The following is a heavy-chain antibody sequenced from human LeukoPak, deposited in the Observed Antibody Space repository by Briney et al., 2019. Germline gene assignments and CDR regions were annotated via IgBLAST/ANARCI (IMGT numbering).Heavy chain of an antibody. D-gene: IGHD1-26*01. CDR2: IIPIFGTA. V-gene: IGHV1-69*13. CDR1: GYTFTGYY. CDR3: ATLGEGATHDAFDI. Sequence: SVKVSCKASGYTFTGYYMHWVRQAPGQGLEWMGGIIPIFGTANYAQKFQGRVTITADESTSTAYMELSSLRSEDTAVYYCATLGEGATHDAFDIWGQGTMVTVSS. J-gene: IGHJ3*02.